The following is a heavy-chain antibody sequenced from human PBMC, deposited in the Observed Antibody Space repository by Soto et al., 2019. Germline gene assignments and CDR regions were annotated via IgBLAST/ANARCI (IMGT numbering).Heavy chain of an antibody. Sequence: EVQLLESGGGSVQPGGSLRLSCAASGFTFITYDMTWVRQAPGKGLEWVSVSRGSDGSTYYADSVKGRFTISRDNSKNTVYLQMNSLRADYTAIYYCVKGNWGDYWAQGTLVTVSS. V-gene: IGHV3-23*01. CDR2: SRGSDGST. CDR1: GFTFITYD. D-gene: IGHD7-27*01. J-gene: IGHJ4*02. CDR3: VKGNWGDY.